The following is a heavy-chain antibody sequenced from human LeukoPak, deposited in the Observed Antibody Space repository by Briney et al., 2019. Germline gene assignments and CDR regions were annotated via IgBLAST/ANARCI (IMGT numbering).Heavy chain of an antibody. V-gene: IGHV4-4*07. Sequence: PETLSLTCTVSGGSISSYYWSWIRQPAGKGLEWIGRIYTSGSIYTSGSTNYNPSLKSRVTMSVDTSKNQFSLKLTSVTAADTAVYYCARLNVVVPAAYYMDVWGKGTTVTVSS. CDR1: GGSISSYY. J-gene: IGHJ6*03. CDR3: ARLNVVVPAAYYMDV. D-gene: IGHD2-2*01. CDR2: IYTSGSIYTSGST.